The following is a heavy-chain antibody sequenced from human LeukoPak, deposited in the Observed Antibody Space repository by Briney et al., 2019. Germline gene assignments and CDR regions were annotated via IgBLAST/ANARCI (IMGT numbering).Heavy chain of an antibody. CDR3: AKDGGDWGYFQH. CDR1: GFTFDDYA. V-gene: IGHV3-9*03. J-gene: IGHJ1*01. Sequence: GRSLRLSCAASGFTFDDYAMHWVRQAPGKGLEWVSGISWNSGSIGYADSVKGRFTISRDNAKNSLYLQMNSLRAEDMALYYCAKDGGDWGYFQHWGQGTLVTVSS. D-gene: IGHD7-27*01. CDR2: ISWNSGSI.